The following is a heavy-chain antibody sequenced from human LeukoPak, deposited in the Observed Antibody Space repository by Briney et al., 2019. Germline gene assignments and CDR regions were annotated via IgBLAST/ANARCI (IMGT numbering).Heavy chain of an antibody. CDR3: ARIQGGIAAAEVPVHRKFDC. Sequence: SETLSLTCAVYGGSFSGYYWSWIRQPPGKGLEWIGEINHSGSTNYNLSLKSRVTISVDTSKDQFSLKLSSVTAADTAVYYCARIQGGIAAAEVPVHRKFDCWGQGTLVTVSS. D-gene: IGHD6-13*01. CDR2: INHSGST. V-gene: IGHV4-34*01. CDR1: GGSFSGYY. J-gene: IGHJ4*02.